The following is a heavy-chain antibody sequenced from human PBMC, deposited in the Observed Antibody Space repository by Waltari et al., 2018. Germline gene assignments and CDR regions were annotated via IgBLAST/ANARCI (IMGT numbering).Heavy chain of an antibody. V-gene: IGHV3-33*01. CDR1: GFNFGSNG. CDR2: IWYDGSRT. Sequence: QIQLVESGGGVVQPGGSLSPSCPASGFNFGSNGLHWVRQAPGKGLEWVAGIWYDGSRTLYADSVKGRFTISRDNSKNTLSLQMNSLRAEDTALYYCARGRGVLSDAYFDYWGQGTLVTVSS. D-gene: IGHD3-10*01. CDR3: ARGRGVLSDAYFDY. J-gene: IGHJ4*02.